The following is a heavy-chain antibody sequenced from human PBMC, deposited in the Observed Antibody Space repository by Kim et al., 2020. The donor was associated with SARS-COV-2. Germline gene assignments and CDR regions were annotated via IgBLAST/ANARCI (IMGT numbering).Heavy chain of an antibody. CDR2: INSDGSST. Sequence: GGSLRLSCAASGFTFNYYWMHWVRQAPGKGLVWVSRINSDGSSTNYADSVKGRFTISRDNAKNTLFLQLSSLSAEDTAVYYCARDLYDSGSSPRYWGQGTLVTVSS. CDR3: ARDLYDSGSSPRY. D-gene: IGHD3-10*01. CDR1: GFTFNYYW. V-gene: IGHV3-74*01. J-gene: IGHJ4*02.